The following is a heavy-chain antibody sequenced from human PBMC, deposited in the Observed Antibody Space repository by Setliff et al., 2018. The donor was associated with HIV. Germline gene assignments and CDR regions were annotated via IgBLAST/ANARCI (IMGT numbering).Heavy chain of an antibody. CDR1: GYTFTSYG. Sequence: GASVKVSCKASGYTFTSYGISWLRQAPGQGLEWMGWISGYNGDTHSTQKFQGRVTMTTDTSTNTAYMEVRSLRSDDTAVYYCARNSFPVGVTGTGPLFDYWVQGTLVTVSS. D-gene: IGHD6-19*01. CDR3: ARNSFPVGVTGTGPLFDY. J-gene: IGHJ4*02. V-gene: IGHV1-18*01. CDR2: ISGYNGDT.